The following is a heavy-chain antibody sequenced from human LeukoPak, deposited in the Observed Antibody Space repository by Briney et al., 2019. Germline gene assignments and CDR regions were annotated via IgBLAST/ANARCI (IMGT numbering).Heavy chain of an antibody. D-gene: IGHD6-19*01. J-gene: IGHJ5*02. CDR3: ATMQWLEGVDWFDP. CDR1: GFIFSNYG. CDR2: IRYDESNK. V-gene: IGHV3-30*02. Sequence: GGSLRLSCAASGFIFSNYGMHWVRQAPGKGLEWVAFIRYDESNKFYADSVKGRFTISRDNSENTLFLQMNSLRAEDTAVYYCATMQWLEGVDWFDPWGQGTLVTVSS.